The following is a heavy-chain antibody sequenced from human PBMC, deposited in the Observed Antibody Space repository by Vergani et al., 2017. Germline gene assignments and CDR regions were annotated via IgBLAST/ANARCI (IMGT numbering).Heavy chain of an antibody. D-gene: IGHD6-13*01. J-gene: IGHJ2*01. CDR1: GFTLGDYA. CDR2: IWSKPYGGTT. CDR3: VKDIAASGNYWYFDL. Sequence: EVHLVESGGGLVQPGRSLRLSCSVSGFTLGDYAMTWVRQAPGKGLEWVAFIWSKPYGGTTEYAASVKGRFTISRDNAKNSLYLQMNSLRAEDTALYYCVKDIAASGNYWYFDLWGRGTLVTVSS. V-gene: IGHV3-49*04.